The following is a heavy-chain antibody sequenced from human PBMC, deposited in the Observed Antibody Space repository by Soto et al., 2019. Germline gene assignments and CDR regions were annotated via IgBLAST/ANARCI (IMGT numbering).Heavy chain of an antibody. CDR3: ARAGYNWNDLGYNWFDP. J-gene: IGHJ5*02. V-gene: IGHV1-69*12. Sequence: QVQLVQSGAEVKKPGSSVKVSCKASGGTFSSYAISWVRQAPGQGLEWMGGIIPIVGTANYAQKFQGRVTITADESTSTAYMELSSLRSEDTAVYYCARAGYNWNDLGYNWFDPWGQGTLVTVSS. CDR1: GGTFSSYA. CDR2: IIPIVGTA. D-gene: IGHD1-1*01.